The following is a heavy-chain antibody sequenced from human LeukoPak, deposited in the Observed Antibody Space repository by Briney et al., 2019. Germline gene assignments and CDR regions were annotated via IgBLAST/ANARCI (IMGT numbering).Heavy chain of an antibody. V-gene: IGHV1-2*02. D-gene: IGHD2-2*01. CDR3: ARERGTLGYCSSTSCYGNWFDP. CDR1: GYTFTGYY. J-gene: IGHJ5*02. CDR2: INPNSGGT. Sequence: ASVKVSCKASGYTFTGYYMHWVRQVPGQGLEWMGWINPNSGGTNYAQKFQGRVTMTRDTSISTAYMELSRLRSDDTAVYYCARERGTLGYCSSTSCYGNWFDPWGQGTLVTVSS.